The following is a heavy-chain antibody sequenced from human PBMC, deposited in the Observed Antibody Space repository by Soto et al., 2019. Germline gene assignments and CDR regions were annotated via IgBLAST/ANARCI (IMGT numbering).Heavy chain of an antibody. V-gene: IGHV3-21*01. CDR1: GFTFSSYS. CDR3: ARENWNAYFDY. Sequence: EVQLVESGGGLVEPGGSLRLSCAASGFTFSSYSMNWVRQAPGKGLEWVSSISSSSSYIYYADSVKGRFTISRDNAKNSLYLQMNRLRAEDTAVYYCARENWNAYFDYWGQGTLVTVSS. J-gene: IGHJ4*02. CDR2: ISSSSSYI. D-gene: IGHD1-1*01.